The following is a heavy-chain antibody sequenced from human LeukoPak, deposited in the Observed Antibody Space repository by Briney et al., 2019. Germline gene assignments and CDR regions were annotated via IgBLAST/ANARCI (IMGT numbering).Heavy chain of an antibody. CDR3: ARDTAVTVSYYYYYYMDV. V-gene: IGHV3-48*01. Sequence: PGGSLRLSCAASGFTFNNYSMNWVRQAPGKGLEWVSYISGSSSGIYYADSVKGRFTISRDKAKNSLYLQMNSLRAEDTAVYYCARDTAVTVSYYYYYYMDVWGKGTTVTVSS. J-gene: IGHJ6*03. D-gene: IGHD4-17*01. CDR2: ISGSSSGI. CDR1: GFTFNNYS.